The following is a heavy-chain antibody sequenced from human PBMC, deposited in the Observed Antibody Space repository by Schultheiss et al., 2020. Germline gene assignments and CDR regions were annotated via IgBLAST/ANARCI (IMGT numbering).Heavy chain of an antibody. V-gene: IGHV3-74*01. CDR2: INSDGSTT. J-gene: IGHJ4*02. D-gene: IGHD1-26*01. Sequence: GGSLRLSCAASGFTVSSNYMSWVRQAPGKGLVWVSRINSDGSTTNYADSVKGRFTISRDNAKNTLYLQMNSLRAEDTAVYYCARDWRGASAYWGQGTLVTVSS. CDR3: ARDWRGASAY. CDR1: GFTVSSNY.